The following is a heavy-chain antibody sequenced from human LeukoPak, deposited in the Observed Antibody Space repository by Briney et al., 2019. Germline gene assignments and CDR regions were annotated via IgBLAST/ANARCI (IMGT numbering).Heavy chain of an antibody. CDR2: ISNSGNT. V-gene: IGHV4-59*01. CDR1: GGSISSYY. J-gene: IGHJ6*02. D-gene: IGHD6-13*01. Sequence: PSETLSLTCTVSGGSISSYYWSCMRQSPGKGLEWIGYISNSGNTNHNPSLKSRVTISVDTSKNQFSLKLNSVTAADSAVYYCARSGHTSSWYQSAYYYYGLDVWGQGTTVTVSS. CDR3: ARSGHTSSWYQSAYYYYGLDV.